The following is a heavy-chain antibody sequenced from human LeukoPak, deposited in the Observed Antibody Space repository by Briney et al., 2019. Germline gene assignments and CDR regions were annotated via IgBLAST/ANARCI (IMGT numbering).Heavy chain of an antibody. CDR1: GGSFSVYY. Sequence: PSQTLSLTCAVSGGSFSVYYWSWIRQPPAKGLEWIGEIHHSGSTNYNPSPTSRVTISVDTSTNQFSLTPSSPTAAATAVHFCARSGIRRSAYFDYWARGTLVSVSS. CDR3: ARSGIRRSAYFDY. V-gene: IGHV4-34*01. CDR2: IHHSGST. D-gene: IGHD1-14*01. J-gene: IGHJ4*02.